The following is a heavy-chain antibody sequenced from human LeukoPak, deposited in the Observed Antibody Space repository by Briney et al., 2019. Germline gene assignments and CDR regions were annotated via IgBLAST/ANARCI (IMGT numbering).Heavy chain of an antibody. J-gene: IGHJ4*02. CDR1: GYSFDSQW. Sequence: GESLNICCKGSGYSFDSQWIGWVRQMPGKGLGGMGIIYPGDSDTKYSPSFEDQVTMSADKYISTAYLQWRSLKASDTAIYYCARHDGSGPFDYWGQGTLVTVPS. CDR3: ARHDGSGPFDY. D-gene: IGHD1-1*01. CDR2: IYPGDSDT. V-gene: IGHV5-51*01.